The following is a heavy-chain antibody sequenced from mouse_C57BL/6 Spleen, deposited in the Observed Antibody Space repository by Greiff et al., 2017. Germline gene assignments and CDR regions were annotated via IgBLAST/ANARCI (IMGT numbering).Heavy chain of an antibody. D-gene: IGHD2-4*01. CDR2: IDPSDSYT. V-gene: IGHV1-50*01. CDR1: GYTFTSYW. Sequence: QVQLQQPGAELVKPEASVKLSCKASGYTFTSYWMQWVKQRPGQGLEWIGEIDPSDSYTNYNQKFKGKATLTVDTSSSTAYMQLSSLTSEDSAVYYCARGMISDWYFDVWGTGTTVTVSS. J-gene: IGHJ1*03. CDR3: ARGMISDWYFDV.